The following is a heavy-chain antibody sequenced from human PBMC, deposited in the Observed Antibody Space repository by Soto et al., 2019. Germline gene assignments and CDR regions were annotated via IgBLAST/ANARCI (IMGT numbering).Heavy chain of an antibody. CDR1: GFTFSSYG. CDR3: AKEATWIQLWTATDY. CDR2: ISYDGSNK. J-gene: IGHJ4*02. D-gene: IGHD5-18*01. Sequence: VQLVESGGGVVQPGRSLRLSCAASGFTFSSYGMHWVRQAPGKGLEWVAVISYDGSNKYYADSVKGRFTISRDNSKNTLYLQMNSLRAEDTAVYYCAKEATWIQLWTATDYWGQGTLVTVSS. V-gene: IGHV3-30*18.